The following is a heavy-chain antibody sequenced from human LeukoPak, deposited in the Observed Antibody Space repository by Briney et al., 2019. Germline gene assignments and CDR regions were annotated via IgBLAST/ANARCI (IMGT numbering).Heavy chain of an antibody. CDR3: ARSSESYDRSGYYSYYFDY. Sequence: SETLSLTCTVSGVSISSYYWSWLRQPPGKGLEWIGYIYYTGSTNNNPSLKSRVTISVDTSKNQFSLKLSSVTAADTAVYYCARSSESYDRSGYYSYYFDYWGQGTLVTVSS. J-gene: IGHJ4*02. CDR1: GVSISSYY. D-gene: IGHD3-22*01. V-gene: IGHV4-59*01. CDR2: IYYTGST.